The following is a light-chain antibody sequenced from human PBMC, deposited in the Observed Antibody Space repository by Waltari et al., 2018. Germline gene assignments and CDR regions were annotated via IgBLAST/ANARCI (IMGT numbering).Light chain of an antibody. CDR1: ALPKQY. CDR2: KDS. CDR3: QSADSSGTMEV. J-gene: IGLJ2*01. Sequence: SYELTQPHSVSVSPGQTARITCSGDALPKQYADWYQQKPGQAPVLVIYKDSERPSGIPERFSGSSSGTTVTLTISGVQAEDEADYYCQSADSSGTMEVFGGGTKLTVL. V-gene: IGLV3-25*02.